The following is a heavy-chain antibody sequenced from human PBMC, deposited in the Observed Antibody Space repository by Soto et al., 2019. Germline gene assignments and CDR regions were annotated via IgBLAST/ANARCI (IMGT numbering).Heavy chain of an antibody. J-gene: IGHJ6*02. CDR1: GGSLSGNY. Sequence: PSETLSLTCAVYGGSLSGNYWSWVRQPPGKGLEWIGEFSDSGSTNYNPSLKSRVTISEDMSKSQFSLKLSSVTAADTAVYYCARGNFYYGMDVWGQGTTVTVSS. CDR2: FSDSGST. V-gene: IGHV4-34*01. CDR3: ARGNFYYGMDV.